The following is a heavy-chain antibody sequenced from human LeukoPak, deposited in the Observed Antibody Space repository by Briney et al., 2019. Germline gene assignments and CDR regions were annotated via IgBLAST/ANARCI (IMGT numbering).Heavy chain of an antibody. CDR2: IRTKTNGATA. D-gene: IGHD2-15*01. V-gene: IGHV3-49*03. CDR1: GFTFGEDA. CDR3: ARLIAVVVAASSYFDS. Sequence: PGRSLRLSCTASGFTFGEDAMSWFRQAPGKGLEWVGFIRTKTNGATAEYDASVKGRFSISRDDSKSIAYLQMNSLKTEDTAVYYCARLIAVVVAASSYFDSWGQGTRVTVSS. J-gene: IGHJ4*02.